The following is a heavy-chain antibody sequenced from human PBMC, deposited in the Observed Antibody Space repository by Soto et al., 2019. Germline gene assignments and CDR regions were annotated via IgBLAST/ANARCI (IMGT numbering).Heavy chain of an antibody. J-gene: IGHJ4*02. D-gene: IGHD5-12*01. CDR1: GGSINTFY. Sequence: TSETLSLTCTVSGGSINTFYWSWVRQPAGKGLEWIGRIFSSGSTSFNPSLESRVAMSVDTSKNHFSLNLSSVTAADMAVYYCARDGSYSAYNFAHGIQLWSFDFWGQGALVTVSS. CDR2: IFSSGST. V-gene: IGHV4-4*07. CDR3: ARDGSYSAYNFAHGIQLWSFDF.